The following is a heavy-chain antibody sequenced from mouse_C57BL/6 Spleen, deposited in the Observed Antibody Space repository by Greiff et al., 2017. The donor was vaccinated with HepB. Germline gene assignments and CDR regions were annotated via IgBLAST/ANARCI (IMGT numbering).Heavy chain of an antibody. CDR1: GYTFTSYW. Sequence: QVQLQQPGDELVKPGASVKLSCKASGYTFTSYWMQWVKQRPGQGLEWIGEIDPSDSYTNYNQKFKGKATLTVDTSSSTAYMQLSSLTSEDSAVYYCARSETMCYFDYWGQGTTLTVSS. CDR2: IDPSDSYT. D-gene: IGHD1-1*02. CDR3: ARSETMCYFDY. V-gene: IGHV1-50*01. J-gene: IGHJ2*01.